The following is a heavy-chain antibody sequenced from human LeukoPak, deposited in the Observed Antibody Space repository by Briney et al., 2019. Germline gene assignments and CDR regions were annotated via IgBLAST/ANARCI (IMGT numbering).Heavy chain of an antibody. D-gene: IGHD2-2*02. Sequence: GGSLRLSCAASGFTFNDYAMHWVRQAPGKGLEWVSLISWDGRSTFYADSVKGRFTISRDNSKNPLYLQMNSLRAEDTALYYCAKADVYMEGSVYWGQGTPVTVPS. CDR1: GFTFNDYA. J-gene: IGHJ4*02. CDR2: ISWDGRST. CDR3: AKADVYMEGSVY. V-gene: IGHV3-43D*03.